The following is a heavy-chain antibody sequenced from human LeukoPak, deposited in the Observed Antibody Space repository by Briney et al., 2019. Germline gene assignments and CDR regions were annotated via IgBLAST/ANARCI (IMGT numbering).Heavy chain of an antibody. CDR1: GFTFSSYW. J-gene: IGHJ3*02. V-gene: IGHV3-23*01. Sequence: RTGGSLRLSCAASGFTFSSYWMHWVRQAPGKGLVWVSAISGSGGSTYYADSVKGRFTISRDNSKNTLYLQMNSLRAEDTAVYYCAKSFGGYDILTGYYEYYAFDIWGQGTMVTVSS. D-gene: IGHD3-9*01. CDR3: AKSFGGYDILTGYYEYYAFDI. CDR2: ISGSGGST.